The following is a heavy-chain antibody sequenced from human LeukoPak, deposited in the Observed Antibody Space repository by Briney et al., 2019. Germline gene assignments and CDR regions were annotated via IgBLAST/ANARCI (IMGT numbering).Heavy chain of an antibody. CDR1: GGSFSGCY. Sequence: PSETLSLTCAVYGGSFSGCYWSWIRQPPGKGLEWIGEINHSGSTNYNPSLKSRVTISVDTSKNQFSLKLSSVTAADTAVYYCARTEAGSLDYWGQGTLVTVSS. CDR2: INHSGST. J-gene: IGHJ4*02. V-gene: IGHV4-34*01. D-gene: IGHD6-13*01. CDR3: ARTEAGSLDY.